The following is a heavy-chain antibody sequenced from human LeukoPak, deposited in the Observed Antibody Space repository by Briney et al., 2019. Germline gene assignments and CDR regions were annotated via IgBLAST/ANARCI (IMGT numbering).Heavy chain of an antibody. CDR3: ARAPYYDILTGYYRYYFDY. V-gene: IGHV1-2*02. Sequence: ASVKVSCKASGYTFTGYYIHWVRQAPGQGLEWMGWINPNSGGTNYAQKLQGRVTMTTDTSTSTAYMELRSLRSDDTAVYYCARAPYYDILTGYYRYYFDYWGQGTLVTVSS. CDR1: GYTFTGYY. J-gene: IGHJ4*02. CDR2: INPNSGGT. D-gene: IGHD3-9*01.